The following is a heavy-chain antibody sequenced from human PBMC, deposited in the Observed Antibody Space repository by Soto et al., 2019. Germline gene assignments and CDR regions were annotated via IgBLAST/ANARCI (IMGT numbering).Heavy chain of an antibody. D-gene: IGHD3-10*01. CDR3: ARCRLLWFGESTWFDP. CDR1: GGSFSGYY. V-gene: IGHV4-34*01. J-gene: IGHJ5*02. Sequence: LSLTCAVYGGSFSGYYWSWIRQPPGRGLEWIGEINHSGSTNYNPSLKSRVTISVDTSKNLFSLKLSSVTAADTAVYYCARCRLLWFGESTWFDPWGQGTLVTVSS. CDR2: INHSGST.